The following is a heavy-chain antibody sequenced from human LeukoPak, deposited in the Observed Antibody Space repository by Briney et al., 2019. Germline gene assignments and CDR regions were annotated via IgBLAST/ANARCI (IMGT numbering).Heavy chain of an antibody. D-gene: IGHD6-13*01. Sequence: PGGSLRLSCAASGFTFGDYTMHWVLQAPGKGLEWVSLISWDGGSTYYADSVKGRFTISRDNSKNSLYLQMNSLRTEDTALYYCAKGLGSSWYGPLAEYFQHWGQGTLVTVSS. J-gene: IGHJ1*01. V-gene: IGHV3-43*01. CDR1: GFTFGDYT. CDR2: ISWDGGST. CDR3: AKGLGSSWYGPLAEYFQH.